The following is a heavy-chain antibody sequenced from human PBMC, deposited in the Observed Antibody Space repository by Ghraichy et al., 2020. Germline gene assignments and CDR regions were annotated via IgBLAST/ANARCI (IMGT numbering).Heavy chain of an antibody. CDR3: LRYSGTYYAFDI. CDR1: GFTFRSYW. D-gene: IGHD1-26*01. Sequence: GESLNISCAASGFTFRSYWMTWVRQAPGKGLEWVANIKQDGSEQYYVDSVKGRFTISRDNSKNSLYLQMNSLRAEETAVYYWLRYSGTYYAFDIWGQGTMVTVSS. CDR2: IKQDGSEQ. V-gene: IGHV3-7*03. J-gene: IGHJ3*02.